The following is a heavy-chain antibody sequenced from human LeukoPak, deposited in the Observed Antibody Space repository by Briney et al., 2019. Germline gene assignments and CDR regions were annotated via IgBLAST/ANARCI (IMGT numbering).Heavy chain of an antibody. Sequence: GGSLRLSCEGSAFIFSGHWMNWVRQTPGKGLEWVGFIRSKAYGGTTEYAASVKGRFTISRDDSKSIAYLQMNSLKTEDTAVYYCTRDLSGYRAIWFDPWGQGTLVTVSS. CDR1: AFIFSGHW. CDR2: IRSKAYGGTT. V-gene: IGHV3-49*04. J-gene: IGHJ5*02. CDR3: TRDLSGYRAIWFDP. D-gene: IGHD6-13*01.